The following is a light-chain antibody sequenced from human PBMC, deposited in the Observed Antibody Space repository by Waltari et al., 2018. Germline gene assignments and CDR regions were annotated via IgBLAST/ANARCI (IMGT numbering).Light chain of an antibody. Sequence: AIRMTQSPSSLSASIGDRVTIPCRASQGVSTYLALYQQKPGKAPSLLIHAASTLQSGVPSRFSGSGTGTDFTLTISSLQPEDFATYYCQQSYSTPVTFGPGTKVDIK. CDR3: QQSYSTPVT. V-gene: IGKV1-8*01. J-gene: IGKJ3*01. CDR2: AAS. CDR1: QGVSTY.